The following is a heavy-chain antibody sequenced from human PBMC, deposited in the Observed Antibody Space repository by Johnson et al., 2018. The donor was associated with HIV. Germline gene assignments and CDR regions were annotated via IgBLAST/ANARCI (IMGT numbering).Heavy chain of an antibody. Sequence: QVQLVESGGGVVQPGRSLRLSCAASGFTFSSYAMHWVRQAPGKGLEWVAVISYDGSNKYYADSVKGRFTISRDNSKTTLYLQMNSLRAGDTAVYYCARASHSSGWYGRLGDAFD. CDR1: GFTFSSYA. CDR2: ISYDGSNK. J-gene: IGHJ3*02. V-gene: IGHV3-30-3*01. D-gene: IGHD6-19*01. CDR3: ARASHSSGWYGRLGDAFD.